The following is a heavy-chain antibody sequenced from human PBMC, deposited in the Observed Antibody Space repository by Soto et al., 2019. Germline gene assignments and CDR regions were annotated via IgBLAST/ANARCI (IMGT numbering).Heavy chain of an antibody. CDR1: GYTFTSYG. D-gene: IGHD6-19*01. V-gene: IGHV1-18*01. J-gene: IGHJ4*02. Sequence: ASVKVSCKASGYTFTSYGISWVRQAPGQGLEWMGWISAYNGNTNYAQKLQGRVTMTTDTSTSKAYMELRSLRSDDTAVYYCASARTGYSSGWYPFDYWGQGTLVTVSS. CDR2: ISAYNGNT. CDR3: ASARTGYSSGWYPFDY.